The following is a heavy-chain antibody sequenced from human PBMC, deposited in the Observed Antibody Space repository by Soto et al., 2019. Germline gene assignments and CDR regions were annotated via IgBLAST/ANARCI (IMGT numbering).Heavy chain of an antibody. J-gene: IGHJ5*02. CDR1: GGSISSYY. CDR3: ARHGPARHNWFDH. Sequence: PSETLSLTCTVSGGSISSYYWSWIRQPPGKGLEWIGYIYYSGSTNYNPSLKSRVTISVDTSKNQFSLKLSSVTAADTAVYYCARHGPARHNWFDHWGQGTLVTVSS. V-gene: IGHV4-59*08. CDR2: IYYSGST. D-gene: IGHD2-2*01.